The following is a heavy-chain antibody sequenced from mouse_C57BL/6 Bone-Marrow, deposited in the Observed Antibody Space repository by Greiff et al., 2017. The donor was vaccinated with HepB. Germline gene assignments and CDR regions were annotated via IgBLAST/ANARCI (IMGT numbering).Heavy chain of an antibody. CDR2: INPYNGGT. J-gene: IGHJ4*01. V-gene: IGHV1-19*01. D-gene: IGHD2-3*01. CDR3: ARDGYYPYAMDY. Sequence: EVQLQQPGAELVKPGASVKLSCKASGYTFTDYYMNWVKQSHGKSLEWIGVINPYNGGTSYNQKFKGKATLTVDKSSSTAYMELNSLTSEDSAVYYCARDGYYPYAMDYWGQGTSVTVSS. CDR1: GYTFTDYY.